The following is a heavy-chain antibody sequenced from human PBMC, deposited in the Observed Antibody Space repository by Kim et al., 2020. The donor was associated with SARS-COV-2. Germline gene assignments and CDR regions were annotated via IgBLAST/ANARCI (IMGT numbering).Heavy chain of an antibody. CDR2: ISYDGSNK. J-gene: IGHJ4*02. D-gene: IGHD2-2*02. CDR3: ARDLLGYCSSTSCYTGAY. CDR1: GFTFSSYA. V-gene: IGHV3-30-3*01. Sequence: GGSLRLSCAASGFTFSSYAMHWVRQAPGKGLEWVAVISYDGSNKYYADSVKGRFTISRDNSKNTLYLQMNSLRAEDTAVYYCARDLLGYCSSTSCYTGAYWGQGTLVTVSS.